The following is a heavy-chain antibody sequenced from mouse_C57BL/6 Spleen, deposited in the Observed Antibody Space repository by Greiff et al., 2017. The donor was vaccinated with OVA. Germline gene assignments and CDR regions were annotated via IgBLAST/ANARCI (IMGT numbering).Heavy chain of an antibody. CDR2: ISSGSSTI. CDR3: ARSDYSNYNYYAMDY. Sequence: EVQLVESGGGLVKPGGSLKLSCAASGFTFSDYGMHWVRQAPEKGLEWVAYISSGSSTIYYADTVKGRFTISRDNAKNTLFLQMTSLRSEDTAMYYCARSDYSNYNYYAMDYWGQGTSVTVSS. D-gene: IGHD2-5*01. V-gene: IGHV5-17*01. CDR1: GFTFSDYG. J-gene: IGHJ4*01.